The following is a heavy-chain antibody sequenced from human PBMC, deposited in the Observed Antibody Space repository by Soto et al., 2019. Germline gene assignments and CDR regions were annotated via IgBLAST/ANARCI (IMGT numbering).Heavy chain of an antibody. J-gene: IGHJ4*02. CDR2: INPKSGGT. CDR3: ARDLAALYDSSGYYLDC. D-gene: IGHD3-22*01. CDR1: GYTFSDYY. Sequence: ASVKVSCKASGYTFSDYYMHWVRQAPGQGLEWMGWINPKSGGTKYAQKFQGRVTMTRDTSISTAYMELNRLSSDDTAVYYCARDLAALYDSSGYYLDCGGQGTLVTGSS. V-gene: IGHV1-2*02.